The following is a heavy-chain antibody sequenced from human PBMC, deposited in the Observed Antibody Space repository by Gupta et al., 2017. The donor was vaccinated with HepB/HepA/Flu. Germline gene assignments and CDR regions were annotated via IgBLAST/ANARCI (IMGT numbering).Heavy chain of an antibody. Sequence: QLQLQESGPGLVKPSETLSLTCTVSGGSISSSSYYWGWSRQPPGKGLEWIGSIYYSGSTYYNPSLKSRVTISVDTSKNQFSLKLSSVTAADTAVYYCAGTTVTQRSDDYYYGMDVWGQGTTVTVSS. D-gene: IGHD4-17*01. CDR1: GGSISSSSYY. J-gene: IGHJ6*02. V-gene: IGHV4-39*01. CDR3: AGTTVTQRSDDYYYGMDV. CDR2: IYYSGST.